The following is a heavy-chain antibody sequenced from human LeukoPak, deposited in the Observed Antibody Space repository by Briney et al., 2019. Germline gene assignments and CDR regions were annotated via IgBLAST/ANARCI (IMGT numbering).Heavy chain of an antibody. CDR3: AREWYSSGWYSYYYYYMDV. CDR1: GYTFTIYG. D-gene: IGHD6-19*01. CDR2: ISAYNGNT. J-gene: IGHJ6*03. V-gene: IGHV1-18*01. Sequence: ASVKVSCKASGYTFTIYGISWVRQAPGQGLEWMGWISAYNGNTNYAQKLQGRVTMTTDTSTSTAYMELRSLRSDDTAVYYCAREWYSSGWYSYYYYYMDVWGKGTTVTVSS.